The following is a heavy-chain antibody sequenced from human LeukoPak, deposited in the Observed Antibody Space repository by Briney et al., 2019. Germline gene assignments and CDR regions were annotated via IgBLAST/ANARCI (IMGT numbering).Heavy chain of an antibody. Sequence: GGSLRLSCAASTFTFSSYSMNWVRQAPGKGLEWVSYISSNRNTIYYADSVKGRFTISRDNSKNTLYLQMNSLRAEDTAVYYCAKDNGGNSPYFDYWGQGTLVTVSS. CDR2: ISSNRNTI. CDR3: AKDNGGNSPYFDY. D-gene: IGHD4-23*01. V-gene: IGHV3-48*01. J-gene: IGHJ4*02. CDR1: TFTFSSYS.